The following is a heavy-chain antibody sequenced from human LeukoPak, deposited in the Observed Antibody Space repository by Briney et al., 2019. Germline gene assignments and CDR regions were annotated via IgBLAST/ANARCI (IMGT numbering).Heavy chain of an antibody. CDR1: GGSISSYY. J-gene: IGHJ4*02. CDR3: ARARDGYNHYFDY. Sequence: SETLSLTCTVSGGSISSYYWSWIRQPPGKGLEWIGYIYYSGSTNYNPSLKSRVTISVDTSKNQFSLKLSSVTAADTAVYYCARARDGYNHYFDYWGQGTLVTVSS. D-gene: IGHD5-24*01. CDR2: IYYSGST. V-gene: IGHV4-59*01.